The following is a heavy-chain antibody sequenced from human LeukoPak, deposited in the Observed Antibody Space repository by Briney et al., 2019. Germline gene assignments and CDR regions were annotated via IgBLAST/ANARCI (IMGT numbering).Heavy chain of an antibody. D-gene: IGHD3-22*01. CDR3: ASYDSSGYYWTW. Sequence: GASVKVSCKASGGTFSSYAISWVRQAPGQGLEWMGRIIPIFGMANYAQKFQGRVTITADKSTSTAYMELSSLRSEDTAVYYCASYDSSGYYWTWWGQGTLVTVSS. CDR2: IIPIFGMA. CDR1: GGTFSSYA. V-gene: IGHV1-69*04. J-gene: IGHJ4*02.